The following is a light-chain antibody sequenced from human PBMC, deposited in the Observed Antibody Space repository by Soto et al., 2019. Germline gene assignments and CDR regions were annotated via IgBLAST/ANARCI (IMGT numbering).Light chain of an antibody. Sequence: LLTQSQGTLSLSAGERATLSWRASQTVRNNYLAWSQQKPGQAPRLLIYDASNRATGIPDRFSGSGSGTDFTLTISRLEPEDFAVYYCQQYGSSGTFGQGTKVDI. CDR2: DAS. V-gene: IGKV3-20*01. J-gene: IGKJ1*01. CDR1: QTVRNNY. CDR3: QQYGSSGT.